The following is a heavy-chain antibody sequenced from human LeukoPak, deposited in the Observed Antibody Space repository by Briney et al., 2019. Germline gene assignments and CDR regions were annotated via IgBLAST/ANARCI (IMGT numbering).Heavy chain of an antibody. CDR3: TRDVLGEDFYYFYMDV. J-gene: IGHJ6*03. D-gene: IGHD1-26*01. Sequence: PGGSLRLSCTGSGFTFGDYAMSWFRQAPGKGLEWVTFIRRKAYGGTTEYAASVRGRFTISRDDSNSIAYLQMNSLKTEDTAVYYCTRDVLGEDFYYFYMDVWGKGTTVTVSS. V-gene: IGHV3-49*03. CDR2: IRRKAYGGTT. CDR1: GFTFGDYA.